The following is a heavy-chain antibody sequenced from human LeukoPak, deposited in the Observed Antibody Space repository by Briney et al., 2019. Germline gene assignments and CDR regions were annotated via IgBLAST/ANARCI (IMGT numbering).Heavy chain of an antibody. Sequence: ASVKVSCKASGYTFTSYYMHWVRQAPGQGLEWMGIISPSGGSTSYAQKFQGRVTMTRDTSTSTVYMELSSLRSEDTAVYYCARDLTYYYDSSGYDAFDIWGQGTMVTVSS. J-gene: IGHJ3*02. V-gene: IGHV1-46*01. CDR3: ARDLTYYYDSSGYDAFDI. D-gene: IGHD3-22*01. CDR2: ISPSGGST. CDR1: GYTFTSYY.